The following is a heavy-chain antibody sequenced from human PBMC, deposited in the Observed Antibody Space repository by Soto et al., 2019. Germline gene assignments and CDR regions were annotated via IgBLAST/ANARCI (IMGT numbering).Heavy chain of an antibody. D-gene: IGHD4-17*01. Sequence: QLQLVQSGPEAKKPGASVKVSCKASGYTFATSTISWLRQAPGQGPEWMGWIKAYSGNTNYAQKLQGRLTMTTDTSTSTAYMELRSLTTDDPAIYYCAIADDGDDDYWGQGTLVTVSS. CDR2: IKAYSGNT. J-gene: IGHJ4*02. CDR3: AIADDGDDDY. V-gene: IGHV1-18*01. CDR1: GYTFATST.